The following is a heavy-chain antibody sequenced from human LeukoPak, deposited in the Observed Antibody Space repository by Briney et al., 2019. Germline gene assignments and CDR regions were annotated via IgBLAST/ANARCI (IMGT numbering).Heavy chain of an antibody. Sequence: GGSLRLSCAASGFTFSSYGMHWVRQAAGKGLEWVSFIHYDGRNKYYADSVKGRLTISRDHSKNTLYLQINSLRAHDTNKKYFARGDKMTTWRRTYNCFDPWGQGTLVTVSS. CDR3: ARGDKMTTWRRTYNCFDP. CDR2: IHYDGRNK. D-gene: IGHD5-24*01. J-gene: IGHJ5*02. V-gene: IGHV3-30*02. CDR1: GFTFSSYG.